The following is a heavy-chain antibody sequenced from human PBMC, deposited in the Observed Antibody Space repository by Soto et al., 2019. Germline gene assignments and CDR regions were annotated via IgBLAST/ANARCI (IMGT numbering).Heavy chain of an antibody. CDR3: AKWSVPQTIFWSGIDY. J-gene: IGHJ4*02. Sequence: GGSLRLSXVVSGFTFSSYAMSWVRQAPGKGLEWVSVIGGSGGTYYADSVKGRFTISRDKSKNTVYLQMNSLRVEDTATYYCAKWSVPQTIFWSGIDYWGRGTLVTVSS. CDR1: GFTFSSYA. V-gene: IGHV3-23*01. D-gene: IGHD3-3*01. CDR2: IGGSGGT.